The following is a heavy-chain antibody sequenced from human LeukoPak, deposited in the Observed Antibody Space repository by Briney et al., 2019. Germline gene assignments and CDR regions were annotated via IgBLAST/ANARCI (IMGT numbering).Heavy chain of an antibody. D-gene: IGHD3-22*01. V-gene: IGHV4-39*07. CDR1: SGSITSNSYY. CDR3: ARDYYYESSGYHSFDY. Sequence: PSETLSLTCTVSSGSITSNSYYWGWIRQPPGQGLEWIGSIYYSGSTYYNPSLKSRVTISVDTSKNQFSLKLSSVTAADTAVYYCARDYYYESSGYHSFDYWGQGTLVTVSS. CDR2: IYYSGST. J-gene: IGHJ4*02.